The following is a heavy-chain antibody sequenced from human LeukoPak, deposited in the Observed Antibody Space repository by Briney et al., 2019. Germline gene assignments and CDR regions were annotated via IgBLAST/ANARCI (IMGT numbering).Heavy chain of an antibody. CDR3: ASTNYSPYLKSRVTISVDPSKNQYPLKLSCVTGAGSGVYYCARDRGGQHSSSGYSWCDP. CDR2: SYYSGST. D-gene: IGHD3-10*01. CDR1: GGSISSYC. Sequence: PSETLSLTCTVSGGSISSYCYSWIRQPQATGLERKGYSYYSGSTSSNPTLTRRVTVSVDTATTKYSLKLSSVTAAAAAAAYCASTNYSPYLKSRVTISVDPSKNQYPLKLSCVTGAGSGVYYCARDRGGQHSSSGYSWCDPGGEGTLV. J-gene: IGHJ5*02. V-gene: IGHV4-59*01.